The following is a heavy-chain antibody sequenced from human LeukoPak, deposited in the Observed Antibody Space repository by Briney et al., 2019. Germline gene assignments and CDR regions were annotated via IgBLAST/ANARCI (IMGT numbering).Heavy chain of an antibody. D-gene: IGHD3-9*01. CDR3: ARERGATGYLDAFDI. Sequence: PGRSLRLSFAASGFTFSSYAMNWVRQAPGKGLEWVAVISHDGTNKYNADSVKGRFTISRDNSRNTLYLQMNSLRAEDTAVYYCARERGATGYLDAFDIWGQGTMVTVSS. CDR1: GFTFSSYA. V-gene: IGHV3-30-3*01. CDR2: ISHDGTNK. J-gene: IGHJ3*02.